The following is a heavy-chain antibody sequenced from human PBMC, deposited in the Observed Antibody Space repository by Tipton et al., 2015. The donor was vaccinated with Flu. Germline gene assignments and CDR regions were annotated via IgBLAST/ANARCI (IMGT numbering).Heavy chain of an antibody. CDR2: LYTSGST. J-gene: IGHJ3*02. CDR3: ARTRSGNYLDDAFDI. V-gene: IGHV4-61*09. Sequence: LRLSCTVSGGSISSGSHYWSWIRQPAGRGLEWIGQLYTSGSTNYSPSLKSRVTMSVDTAKNQFSLKLSSVTAADTAVYYCARTRSGNYLDDAFDIWGQGTLVTVSS. D-gene: IGHD1-26*01. CDR1: GGSISSGSHY.